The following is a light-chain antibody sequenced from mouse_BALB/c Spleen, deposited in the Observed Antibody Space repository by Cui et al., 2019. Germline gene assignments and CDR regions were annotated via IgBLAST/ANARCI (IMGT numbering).Light chain of an antibody. Sequence: DVQITQSPSYLAASPGETITINCRASKSISKYLAWYQEKPGKTNKLLIYSGSTLQSGIPSRFSGSGSGTDFTLTISSLEPEDVAMYYCQQQNEYPLTFGAGTKLELK. CDR2: SGS. J-gene: IGKJ5*01. CDR1: KSISKY. CDR3: QQQNEYPLT. V-gene: IGKV16-104*01.